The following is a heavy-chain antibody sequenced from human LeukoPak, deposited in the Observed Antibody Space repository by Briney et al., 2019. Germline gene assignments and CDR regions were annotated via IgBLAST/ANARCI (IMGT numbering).Heavy chain of an antibody. CDR2: INHSGST. CDR3: ARPRDILTGYFDL. D-gene: IGHD3-9*01. CDR1: GGSFSGYY. Sequence: PSETLSLTCAVYGGSFSGYYWSWIRQPPGKGLEWIGEINHSGSTNYNPSLKSRVTISVDTSKNQFSLKLSSVTAADTAVYYCARPRDILTGYFDLWGRGTLVTVSS. J-gene: IGHJ2*01. V-gene: IGHV4-34*01.